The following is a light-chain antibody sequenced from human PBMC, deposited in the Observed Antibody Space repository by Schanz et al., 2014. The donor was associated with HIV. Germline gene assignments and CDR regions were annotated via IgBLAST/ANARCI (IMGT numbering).Light chain of an antibody. V-gene: IGLV1-40*01. Sequence: QSVLTQPPSVSGAPGQRVTISCTGSRSNIGAGYDVHWYQQLPGTAPKLLIYGNTNRPSGVPDRFSGSKSGTSVSLAITGLQSEDEGDYYCAAWDDSLNAWVFGGGTKPTVL. J-gene: IGLJ3*02. CDR1: RSNIGAGYD. CDR3: AAWDDSLNAWV. CDR2: GNT.